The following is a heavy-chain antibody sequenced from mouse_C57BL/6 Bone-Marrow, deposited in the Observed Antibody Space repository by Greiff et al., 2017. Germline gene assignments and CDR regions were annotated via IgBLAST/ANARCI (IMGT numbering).Heavy chain of an antibody. Sequence: DVKLQESGAELVRPGASVKLSCTASGFNIKDDYMHWVKQRPEQGLEWIGWIDPENGDTEYAPKFQGKATITADTSSNTASLQLSSLTSEDTAVYYCTIAMDYWGQGTSVTVSS. V-gene: IGHV14-4*01. CDR1: GFNIKDDY. CDR3: TIAMDY. J-gene: IGHJ4*01. CDR2: IDPENGDT.